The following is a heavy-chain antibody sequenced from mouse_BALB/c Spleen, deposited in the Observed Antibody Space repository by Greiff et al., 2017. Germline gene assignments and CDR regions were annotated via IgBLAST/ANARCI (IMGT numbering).Heavy chain of an antibody. CDR1: GFTFSSYT. J-gene: IGHJ2*01. Sequence: EVQLQESGGGLVQPGGSLKLSCAASGFTFSSYTMSWVRQTPGKGLEWVAYISNGGGSTYYPDTVKGRATITRDNAKNTRYLQMSSLRSEDTAMYYCARLTGKRYYLDYWGQGTTVTVSS. CDR3: ARLTGKRYYLDY. D-gene: IGHD4-1*01. V-gene: IGHV5-12-2*01. CDR2: ISNGGGST.